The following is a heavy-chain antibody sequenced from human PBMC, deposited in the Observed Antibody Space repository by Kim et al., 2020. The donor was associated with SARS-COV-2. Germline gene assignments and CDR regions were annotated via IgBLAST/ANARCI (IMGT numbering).Heavy chain of an antibody. J-gene: IGHJ5*02. CDR3: ARSAERLSSSWYWFDP. D-gene: IGHD6-13*01. V-gene: IGHV4-39*01. Sequence: SLKSRVTISVDTSKNKFSLKLSAVDDADTAVYYCARSAERLSSSWYWFDPWGQGTLVTVSS.